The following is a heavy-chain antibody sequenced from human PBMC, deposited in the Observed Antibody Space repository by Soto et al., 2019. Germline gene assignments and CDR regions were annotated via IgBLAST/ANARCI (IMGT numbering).Heavy chain of an antibody. V-gene: IGHV1-24*01. CDR3: VWIGYSSSWTDY. J-gene: IGHJ4*02. CDR1: GYTLTELS. Sequence: QVQLVQSGAEVKKPGASVKVSCKVSGYTLTELSMNWVRQAPGKGLEWMGGFDPEDGETIYAQKFQGRVTMTEDTSTDTAYMELSSLRSEDTAVYYCVWIGYSSSWTDYWGQGTLVTVSS. D-gene: IGHD6-13*01. CDR2: FDPEDGET.